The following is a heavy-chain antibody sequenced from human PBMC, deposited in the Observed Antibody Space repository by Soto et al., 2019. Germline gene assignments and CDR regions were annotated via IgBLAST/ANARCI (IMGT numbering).Heavy chain of an antibody. V-gene: IGHV4-30-2*01. CDR1: GGSISSGGYS. Sequence: QLQLQESGSGLVKPSQTLSLTCAVSGGSISSGGYSWSWIRQPPGKGLEWIGYIYHSGSTYYNPSLKRRFTISVDRSKNQFSLKLSSVTAADTAVYYCARGVGAFSGSWFDYWGQGTLVTVSS. CDR3: ARGVGAFSGSWFDY. D-gene: IGHD1-26*01. J-gene: IGHJ4*02. CDR2: IYHSGST.